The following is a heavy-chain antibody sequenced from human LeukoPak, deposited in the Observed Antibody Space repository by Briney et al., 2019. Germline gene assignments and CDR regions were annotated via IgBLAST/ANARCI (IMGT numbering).Heavy chain of an antibody. CDR2: ISVSGGST. V-gene: IGHV3-23*01. CDR1: GVSVSNAW. D-gene: IGHD1-14*01. CDR3: AKVPKLNHIWFHP. Sequence: QSGGSLRLSCAASGVSVSNAWMSWVRHPPGKGLEWVSAISVSGGSTYYADSVKGRLTISRDNSKNTLYLQMNSLRAADTALYYCAKVPKLNHIWFHPWGQGTLVTVSS. J-gene: IGHJ5*02.